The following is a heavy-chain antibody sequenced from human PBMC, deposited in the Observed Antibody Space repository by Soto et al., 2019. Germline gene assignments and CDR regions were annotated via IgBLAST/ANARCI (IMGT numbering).Heavy chain of an antibody. CDR1: GYSFTSYW. CDR2: IYPGDSDT. J-gene: IGHJ4*02. V-gene: IGHV5-51*01. Sequence: GESLKLSCKGSGYSFTSYWIGWVRQMPGKGLEWMGIIYPGDSDTRYSPSFQGQVTISADKSISTAYLQWSSLKASDTAMYYCARVQYSSGWYADYWGQGTLVTVSS. CDR3: ARVQYSSGWYADY. D-gene: IGHD6-19*01.